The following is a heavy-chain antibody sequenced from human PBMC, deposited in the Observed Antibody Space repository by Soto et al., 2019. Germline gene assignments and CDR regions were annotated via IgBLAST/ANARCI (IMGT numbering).Heavy chain of an antibody. Sequence: QVQLVQSGAEVKKPGSSVKVSSKASGGTFSSYTISWVRQAPGQGLEWMGRIIPILGIANYAQKFQGRVTITADKSTSTAYMELSSLRSEDTAVYYCARPRYCSSTSCPATDYYYGMDVWGQGTTVTVSS. CDR3: ARPRYCSSTSCPATDYYYGMDV. D-gene: IGHD2-2*01. J-gene: IGHJ6*02. CDR2: IIPILGIA. V-gene: IGHV1-69*02. CDR1: GGTFSSYT.